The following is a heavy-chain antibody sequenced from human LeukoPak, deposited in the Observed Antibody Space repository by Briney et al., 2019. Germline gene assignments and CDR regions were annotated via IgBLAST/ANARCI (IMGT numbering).Heavy chain of an antibody. CDR1: GFTFSRNG. CDR2: ISYDGSNE. J-gene: IGHJ4*02. D-gene: IGHD1-26*01. Sequence: GGSLRLSCAVSGFTFSRNGMHWVRQAPGKGLEWVTFISYDGSNEYYADSVKGRFTISRDNSKNTLYLQMNSLRSEDTAVYYCAREGHIMGANFDYWGQGTLVTVSS. V-gene: IGHV3-30*03. CDR3: AREGHIMGANFDY.